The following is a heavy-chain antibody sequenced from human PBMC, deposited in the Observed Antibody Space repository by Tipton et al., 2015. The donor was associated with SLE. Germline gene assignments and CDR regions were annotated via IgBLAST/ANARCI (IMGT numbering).Heavy chain of an antibody. CDR2: INHSGST. D-gene: IGHD1-1*01. V-gene: IGHV4-34*01. Sequence: TLSLTCAVYGGSFSGYYWSWIRQPPGKGLEWIGEINHSGSTNYNPSLKSRVTIPVDTSKNQLSLKLSAVTAADTAVYYCARALWKGGDYWGQGTLVTVSS. CDR1: GGSFSGYY. CDR3: ARALWKGGDY. J-gene: IGHJ4*02.